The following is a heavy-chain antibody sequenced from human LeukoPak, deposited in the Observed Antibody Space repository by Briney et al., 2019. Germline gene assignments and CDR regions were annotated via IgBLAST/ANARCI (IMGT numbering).Heavy chain of an antibody. CDR3: AADSGNSIFGVVMALGY. CDR1: GYTFTGYY. CDR2: IVVGSGNT. V-gene: IGHV1-58*02. D-gene: IGHD3-3*01. Sequence: SVKVSCKASGYTFTGYYMHWVRQARGQRLEWIGWIVVGSGNTNYAQKFQERVTITRDMSTSTAYMELSSLRSEDTAVYYCAADSGNSIFGVVMALGYWGQGTLVTVSS. J-gene: IGHJ4*02.